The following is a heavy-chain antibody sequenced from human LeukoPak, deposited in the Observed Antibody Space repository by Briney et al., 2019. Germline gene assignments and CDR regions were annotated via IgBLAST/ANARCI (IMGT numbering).Heavy chain of an antibody. CDR1: GGSISSSNW. V-gene: IGHV4-4*02. CDR2: IYHRGST. J-gene: IGHJ3*02. Sequence: SSGTLSLTCAVSGGSISSSNWWSWVRQPPGKGLEWIGEIYHRGSTNYNPSLKSRVTISVDKSKNQFSLKLSSATAADTAVYYCASTAAGKRAFDIWGQGTMVTVSS. D-gene: IGHD6-13*01. CDR3: ASTAAGKRAFDI.